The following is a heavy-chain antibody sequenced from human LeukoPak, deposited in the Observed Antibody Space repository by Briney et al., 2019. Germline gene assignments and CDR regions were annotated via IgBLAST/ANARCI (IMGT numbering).Heavy chain of an antibody. J-gene: IGHJ6*03. CDR3: ARQGYNSGWQAHYYYMDV. D-gene: IGHD5-18*01. CDR1: GGSISSYF. Sequence: SETLSLTCSVSGGSISSYFWSWIRQPPGKEMEWIGYIHSSGTTNYNPSLKSRLTMSVDTSKNQFSLNLNSVTAADTAVYYCARQGYNSGWQAHYYYMDVWGKGTTVTVYS. CDR2: IHSSGTT. V-gene: IGHV4-59*01.